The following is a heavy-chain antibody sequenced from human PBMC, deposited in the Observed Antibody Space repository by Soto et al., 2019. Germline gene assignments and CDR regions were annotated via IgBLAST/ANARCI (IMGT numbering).Heavy chain of an antibody. Sequence: DVQLVESGGGLVQPGGSLRLSCAASGFTVSSNYINWVRQAPGKGLEWVSIIYTGGKTYYADSVKGRFTISRDNSKNTVYLLMNSLRAEDTAVYYCARDSGGYGDYTTWGQGTLVTVSS. J-gene: IGHJ5*02. V-gene: IGHV3-66*01. D-gene: IGHD4-17*01. CDR1: GFTVSSNY. CDR3: ARDSGGYGDYTT. CDR2: IYTGGKT.